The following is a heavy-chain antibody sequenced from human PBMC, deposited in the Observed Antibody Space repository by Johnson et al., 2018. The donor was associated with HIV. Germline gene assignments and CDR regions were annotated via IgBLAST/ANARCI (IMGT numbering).Heavy chain of an antibody. D-gene: IGHD6-13*01. J-gene: IGHJ3*02. CDR2: ISSSGNTI. Sequence: QVQLVESGGGLVQPGGSLRLSCAASGFTVSSNYMSWIRQAPGKGLEWVSYISSSGNTIFYADSVKGRFTISRDNSKNTLYLQMNSLRGEETAVYYCARDGESQQLPLGDAFDIWGQGTMVTVSS. V-gene: IGHV3-11*04. CDR3: ARDGESQQLPLGDAFDI. CDR1: GFTVSSNY.